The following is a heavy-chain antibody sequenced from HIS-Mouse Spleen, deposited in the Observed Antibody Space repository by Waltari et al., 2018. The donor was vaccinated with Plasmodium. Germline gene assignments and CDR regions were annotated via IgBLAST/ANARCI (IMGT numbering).Heavy chain of an antibody. Sequence: QVQLVQSGAEVKKPGASVKVSCKASGYTFTGYYLHWVRQAPGQGLGWMGWINPNSGGTNYAQKFQGRVTKTRDTSISTAYMELSRLRSDDTAGYYCARVLGYKAAAGTFVEYFQHWGQGTLVTVSS. CDR1: GYTFTGYY. V-gene: IGHV1-2*02. J-gene: IGHJ1*01. CDR3: ARVLGYKAAAGTFVEYFQH. D-gene: IGHD6-13*01. CDR2: INPNSGGT.